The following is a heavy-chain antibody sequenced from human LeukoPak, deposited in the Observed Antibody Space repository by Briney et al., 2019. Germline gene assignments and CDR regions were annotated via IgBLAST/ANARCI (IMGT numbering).Heavy chain of an antibody. CDR2: ISSSSTSI. J-gene: IGHJ6*04. Sequence: PGGSLRLSCAASGFIFSSYSMNWVRQAPGKGLEWVSSISSSSTSIYYADSVKGRFTISRDNAKNSLYLQVNGLGAEDTAVYYCARDSKLYCSSTSCYMDVWGKGTTVTVSS. D-gene: IGHD2-2*01. V-gene: IGHV3-21*01. CDR1: GFIFSSYS. CDR3: ARDSKLYCSSTSCYMDV.